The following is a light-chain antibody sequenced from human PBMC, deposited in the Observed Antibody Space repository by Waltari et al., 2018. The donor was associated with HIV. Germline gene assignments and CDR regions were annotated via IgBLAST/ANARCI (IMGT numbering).Light chain of an antibody. CDR1: QDIGKY. CDR3: QQYDTLYT. J-gene: IGKJ2*01. Sequence: DIQVPQSPSSLSASVGDRVTITCQASQDIGKYLNWYQQKPGKVPKLLIYAASSLQPGVPSRFSGSGSGTYFTFAISSLQPEDVGTYYCQQYDTLYTFGQGTKVDMK. CDR2: AAS. V-gene: IGKV1-33*01.